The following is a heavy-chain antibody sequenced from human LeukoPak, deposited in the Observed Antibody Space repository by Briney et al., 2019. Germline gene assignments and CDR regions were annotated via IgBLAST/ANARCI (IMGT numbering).Heavy chain of an antibody. Sequence: GRSLRLSCAASEFSFSSYGMHWVRQAPGKGLEWVAVIWYDGSNKYYADSVKGRFTISRDNSKNTLYLEMNSLRAEDTAVYYCARDRYSSGWADAFDIWGQGTMVTVSS. D-gene: IGHD6-19*01. CDR3: ARDRYSSGWADAFDI. CDR2: IWYDGSNK. J-gene: IGHJ3*02. CDR1: EFSFSSYG. V-gene: IGHV3-33*01.